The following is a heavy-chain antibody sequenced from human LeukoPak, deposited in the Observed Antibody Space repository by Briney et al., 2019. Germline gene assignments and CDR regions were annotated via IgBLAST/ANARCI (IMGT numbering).Heavy chain of an antibody. V-gene: IGHV1-8*01. CDR2: MNPNSGNT. Sequence: ASVKVSCKASGYTFTSYDINWVRQATGQGLEWMGWMNPNSGNTGYAQKFQGRVTMTRNTSISTAYMELCTPRSEDTAVYYCARGRDILTGYHYWGQGTLVTVSS. J-gene: IGHJ4*02. CDR3: ARGRDILTGYHY. CDR1: GYTFTSYD. D-gene: IGHD3-9*01.